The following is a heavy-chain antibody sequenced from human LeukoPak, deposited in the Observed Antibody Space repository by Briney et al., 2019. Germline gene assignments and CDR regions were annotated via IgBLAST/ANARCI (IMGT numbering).Heavy chain of an antibody. CDR1: GFPFSNYA. D-gene: IGHD3-22*01. V-gene: IGHV3-23*01. CDR2: ISDSGDRT. CDR3: AKGLGTSGYHDY. Sequence: GGSLRLSCGASGFPFSNYAMTWVRQAPGKGLERVSGISDSGDRTYYADSVKGRFTISRDNSKNMLYLQMNSLRVEDTALYYCAKGLGTSGYHDYWGQGTLVTVSS. J-gene: IGHJ4*02.